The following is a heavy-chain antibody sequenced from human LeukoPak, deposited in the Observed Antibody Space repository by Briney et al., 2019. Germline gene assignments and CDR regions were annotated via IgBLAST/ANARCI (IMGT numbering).Heavy chain of an antibody. CDR2: IYTSGST. J-gene: IGHJ6*03. D-gene: IGHD1-26*01. Sequence: SETLSLTCTVSGGSISSYYWSWIRQPAGKGLEWIGRIYTSGSTNYNPSLKSRVTRSVDTSKNQFSLKLSSVTAADTAVYYCARGSYALYYMDVWAKGTTVTISS. CDR3: ARGSYALYYMDV. CDR1: GGSISSYY. V-gene: IGHV4-4*07.